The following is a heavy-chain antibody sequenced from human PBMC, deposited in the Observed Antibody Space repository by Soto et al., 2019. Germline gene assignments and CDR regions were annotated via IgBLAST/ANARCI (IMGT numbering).Heavy chain of an antibody. CDR2: IYYSGST. CDR1: GGSISSYY. Sequence: SETLSLTCTVSGGSISSYYWSWIRQPPGKGLEWIGYIYYSGSTNYNPSLKSRVTISVDTSKNQFSLKLSSVTAADTAVYYCARVGGSGVVAATDHFDYWGQGTLVTVSS. J-gene: IGHJ4*02. V-gene: IGHV4-59*01. D-gene: IGHD2-15*01. CDR3: ARVGGSGVVAATDHFDY.